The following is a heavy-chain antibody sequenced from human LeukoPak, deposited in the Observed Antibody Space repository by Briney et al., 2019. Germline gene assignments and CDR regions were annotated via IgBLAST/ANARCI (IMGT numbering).Heavy chain of an antibody. D-gene: IGHD3-22*01. V-gene: IGHV4-31*03. Sequence: SETLSLTCTVSGGSISSGGYYWSWIRQHPGKGLEWIGYIYYSGSTYYNPSLKSRVTISVDTSKNQFSLKLSSVTAADTAVYYCAREGYYDSSGYHQAIDYWGQGTLVTVSS. CDR3: AREGYYDSSGYHQAIDY. J-gene: IGHJ4*02. CDR1: GGSISSGGYY. CDR2: IYYSGST.